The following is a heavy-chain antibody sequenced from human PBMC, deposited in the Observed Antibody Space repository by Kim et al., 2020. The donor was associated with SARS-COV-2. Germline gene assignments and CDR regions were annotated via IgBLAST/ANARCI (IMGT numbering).Heavy chain of an antibody. D-gene: IGHD2-2*01. CDR2: ISSSSSTI. CDR3: ARERVPAAIVVVPAAHYYYYYGMDV. Sequence: GGSLRLSCAASGFTFSSYSMNWVRQAPGKGLEWVSYISSSSSTIYYADSVKGRFTISRDNAKNSLYLQMNSLRDEDTAVYYCARERVPAAIVVVPAAHYYYYYGMDVWGQGTTVTVSS. CDR1: GFTFSSYS. V-gene: IGHV3-48*02. J-gene: IGHJ6*02.